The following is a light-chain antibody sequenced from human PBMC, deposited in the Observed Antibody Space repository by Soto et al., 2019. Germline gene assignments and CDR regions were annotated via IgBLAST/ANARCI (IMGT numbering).Light chain of an antibody. CDR1: SSNLGNNY. V-gene: IGLV1-47*01. CDR2: RND. J-gene: IGLJ1*01. CDR3: AAWDDSLSGSYV. Sequence: QSVLTQPPSASGTPGQRVTVSCSGSSSNLGNNYVFWYQHLPGTAPKLLIYRNDQRPSGVSARLSGFKSGTSASLAISGLRSEDEAGYYCAAWDDSLSGSYVFGPGTKLTVL.